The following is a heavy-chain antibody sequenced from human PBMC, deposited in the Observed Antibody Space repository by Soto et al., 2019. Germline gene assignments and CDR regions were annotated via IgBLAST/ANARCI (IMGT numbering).Heavy chain of an antibody. Sequence: PGGSLRLSCAASGFTFSSYAMSWVRQAPGKGLEWVSAISGSGGSTYYADSVKGRFTISRDNSKNTLYLQMNSLRAEDTAVYYCAKDMIFGVVIGRGVDYWGQGTLVTVSS. V-gene: IGHV3-23*01. J-gene: IGHJ4*02. CDR1: GFTFSSYA. CDR2: ISGSGGST. CDR3: AKDMIFGVVIGRGVDY. D-gene: IGHD3-3*01.